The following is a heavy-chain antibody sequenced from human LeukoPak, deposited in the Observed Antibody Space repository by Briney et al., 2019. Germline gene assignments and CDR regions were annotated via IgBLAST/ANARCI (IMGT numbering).Heavy chain of an antibody. V-gene: IGHV3-33*06. CDR1: GFNLSSYG. J-gene: IGHJ4*02. CDR3: AKGDSPDPFEH. Sequence: GGAPRLFCTAAGFNLSSYGMHWGPQAPGKGPGGVAVIWYDGSNQQYADSVKGRFTISRDNSGNTVFLQMNSLRPEDTAVYYCAKGDSPDPFEHWGLGTLVTVSS. CDR2: IWYDGSNQ. D-gene: IGHD3-22*01.